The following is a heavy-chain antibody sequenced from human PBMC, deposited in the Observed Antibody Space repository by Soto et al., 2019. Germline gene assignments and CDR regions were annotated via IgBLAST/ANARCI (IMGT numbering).Heavy chain of an antibody. D-gene: IGHD3-10*01. CDR2: INHSGST. V-gene: IGHV4-34*01. CDR1: GGSFSGYY. J-gene: IGHJ5*02. CDR3: ARGVAMVRGNWFDP. Sequence: SETLSLTCAVYGGSFSGYYWSWIRQPPGKGLEWIGEINHSGSTNYNPSLKSRVTISVDTSKNQFSLKLSSVTAADTAVYYCARGVAMVRGNWFDPWGQGTLVTVSS.